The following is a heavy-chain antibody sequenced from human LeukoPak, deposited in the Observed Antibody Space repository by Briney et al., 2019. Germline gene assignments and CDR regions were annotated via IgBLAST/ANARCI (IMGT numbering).Heavy chain of an antibody. CDR1: GFTFSSDS. CDR2: ISSSSSYI. D-gene: IGHD3-16*01. V-gene: IGHV3-21*01. CDR3: VDYALGY. J-gene: IGHJ4*02. Sequence: GGSLRLSFAASGFTFSSDSMNWGREAPGKGLEWGSSISSSSSYIYYADSVKGRFTISRDNAKNSLYLQMNSLRAEDTAVYYCVDYALGYWGQGTLVTVSS.